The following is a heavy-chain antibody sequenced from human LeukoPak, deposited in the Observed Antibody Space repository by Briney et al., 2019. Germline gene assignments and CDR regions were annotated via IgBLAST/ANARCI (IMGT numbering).Heavy chain of an antibody. Sequence: SGTLSLTSAVSRGSFSSSNWWNWRRPPPGEGLEWIGESYHSGTTNYNPSLESRVTISVDKSKNKFSLELSPVTAADTAVYYCARDNDPYFNYYMDVWGKGTTVTISS. V-gene: IGHV4-4*02. CDR3: ARDNDPYFNYYMDV. CDR1: RGSFSSSNW. CDR2: SYHSGTT. D-gene: IGHD1-1*01. J-gene: IGHJ6*03.